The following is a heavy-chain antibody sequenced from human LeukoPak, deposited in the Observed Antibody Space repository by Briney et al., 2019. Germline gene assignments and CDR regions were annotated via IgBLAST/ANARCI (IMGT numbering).Heavy chain of an antibody. J-gene: IGHJ4*02. Sequence: ASVKVSCKASGYTFTSYNINWVRQAPGQGLEWMGWMNPNSGNTGYAQKFQGRVTMTRNTSISTAYMELSSLRSEDTAVYYCARGRDRYYDSSGYYYVNSYWGQGTLVTVSS. CDR2: MNPNSGNT. CDR1: GYTFTSYN. V-gene: IGHV1-8*01. CDR3: ARGRDRYYDSSGYYYVNSY. D-gene: IGHD3-22*01.